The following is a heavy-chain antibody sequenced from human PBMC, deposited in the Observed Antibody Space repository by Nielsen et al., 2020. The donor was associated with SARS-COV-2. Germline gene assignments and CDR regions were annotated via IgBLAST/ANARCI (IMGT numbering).Heavy chain of an antibody. Sequence: SETLSLTCSVSGDSFCIYYWSWIRQPPGKGLEWIGYIYYSGSTNYNPSLESRVTISIDTSKHQFSLRLSSVTAADTAIYYCARERDFWSGYKAFEIWGQGTVVTVSS. J-gene: IGHJ3*02. CDR3: ARERDFWSGYKAFEI. CDR2: IYYSGST. CDR1: GDSFCIYY. V-gene: IGHV4-59*01. D-gene: IGHD3-3*01.